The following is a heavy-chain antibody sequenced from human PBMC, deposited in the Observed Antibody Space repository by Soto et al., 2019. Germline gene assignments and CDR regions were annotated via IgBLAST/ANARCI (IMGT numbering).Heavy chain of an antibody. CDR2: INWNGGST. V-gene: IGHV3-20*01. CDR1: GFTFDDYG. J-gene: IGHJ6*03. CDR3: ARARGYCSSTSCSDYMDV. D-gene: IGHD2-2*01. Sequence: GGSLRLSCAASGFTFDDYGMSWVRQAPGKGLEWVSGINWNGGSTGYADSVKGRFTISRDNTKNSLYLQMNSLRAEDTALYHCARARGYCSSTSCSDYMDVWGKGTTVTVSS.